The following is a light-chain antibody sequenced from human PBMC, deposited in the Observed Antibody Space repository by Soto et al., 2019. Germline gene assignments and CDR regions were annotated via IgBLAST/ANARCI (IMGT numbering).Light chain of an antibody. CDR1: QSVSSN. V-gene: IGKV3-15*01. Sequence: EIVLTYTPRTLSVSAGGIDIRSCRASQSVSSNLAWYQQKPGQAPRLLIYGASTRATGIPARFSGSGSGTEFTLALSTLQPDDFATYYCQQYDNYPLTFGGGTKVDIK. CDR2: GAS. CDR3: QQYDNYPLT. J-gene: IGKJ4*01.